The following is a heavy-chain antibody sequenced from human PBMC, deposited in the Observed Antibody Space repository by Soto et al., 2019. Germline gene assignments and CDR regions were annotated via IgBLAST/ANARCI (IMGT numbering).Heavy chain of an antibody. CDR2: ISYDGSNT. J-gene: IGHJ6*02. D-gene: IGHD5-12*01. Sequence: QVQLVESGGGVVQPGRSLRLSCAASGFTFRSYGMHWVRQAPGKGLEWVAVISYDGSNTYYADSVKGRFTISRDNSKNTLYLPMNSLRAEDTAVYYCAKESVTGGYDYYYYGMDVWGQGTTVTVSS. CDR3: AKESVTGGYDYYYYGMDV. V-gene: IGHV3-30*18. CDR1: GFTFRSYG.